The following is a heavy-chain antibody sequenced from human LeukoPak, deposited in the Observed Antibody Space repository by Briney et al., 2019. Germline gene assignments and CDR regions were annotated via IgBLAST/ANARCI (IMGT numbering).Heavy chain of an antibody. D-gene: IGHD3-22*01. Sequence: GGSLRLSCAASGFTFSGYAMSWVRQAPGKGLEWVSAISGSGGSTYYVDSVKGRFTISRDNSKNSLYLQMNSLRAEDTAVYYCARVGDSRISLVPYWGQGTLVTVSS. V-gene: IGHV3-23*01. J-gene: IGHJ4*02. CDR3: ARVGDSRISLVPY. CDR2: ISGSGGST. CDR1: GFTFSGYA.